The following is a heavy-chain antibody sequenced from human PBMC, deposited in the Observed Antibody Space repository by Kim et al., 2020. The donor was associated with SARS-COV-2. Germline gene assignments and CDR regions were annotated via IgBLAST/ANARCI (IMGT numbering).Heavy chain of an antibody. CDR2: ISAYNGNT. CDR3: ARDPRGLDYYGSGTRGYFDY. Sequence: ASVKVSCKASGYTFTSYGISWVRQAPGQGLEWMGWISAYNGNTNYAQKLQGRVTMTTDTSTSTAYMELRSLRSDDTAVYYCARDPRGLDYYGSGTRGYFDYWGQGTLVTVSS. J-gene: IGHJ4*02. CDR1: GYTFTSYG. V-gene: IGHV1-18*01. D-gene: IGHD3-10*01.